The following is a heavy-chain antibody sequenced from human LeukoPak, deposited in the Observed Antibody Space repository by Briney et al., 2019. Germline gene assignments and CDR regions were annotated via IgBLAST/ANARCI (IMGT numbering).Heavy chain of an antibody. D-gene: IGHD3-22*01. CDR2: INPNIGDT. J-gene: IGHJ4*02. V-gene: IGHV1-2*02. CDR3: ARSSGFFYYFDY. CDR1: GYALTGYY. Sequence: ASVKVSCKASGYALTGYYFHWVRQAPGQGLEWMGWINPNIGDTNYAEKFPGRATLTRDTSINIAYMELSRLTSDDTTVYYCARSSGFFYYFDYWGQGTLVTVSS.